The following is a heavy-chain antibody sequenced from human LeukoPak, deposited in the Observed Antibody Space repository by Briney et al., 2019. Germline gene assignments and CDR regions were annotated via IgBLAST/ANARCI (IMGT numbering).Heavy chain of an antibody. CDR3: ARVGNFEGYY. V-gene: IGHV4-61*01. CDR2: IYHSGST. CDR1: GGSVSSGSYYY. Sequence: SSETLSLTCTVSGGSVSSGSYYYWSWIRQPPGKGLEWIGYIYHSGSTNYNPALKGRVTISVDTPKNQFSLKLSSVTAADTAVYYCARVGNFEGYYWGQGTLVTVSS. D-gene: IGHD7-27*01. J-gene: IGHJ4*02.